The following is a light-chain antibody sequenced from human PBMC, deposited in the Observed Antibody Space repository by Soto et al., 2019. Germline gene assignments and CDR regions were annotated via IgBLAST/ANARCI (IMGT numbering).Light chain of an antibody. Sequence: QSVLTPPRSVSGSPGQSVTISCTGTSSDVGGYNYVSWYQQHPGKAPKLMIYDVSKRPSGVPDRFSGSKSGNTASLTISGLQAEDEADYYCCSYAGSYTFDYVFGTGTKV. CDR3: CSYAGSYTFDYV. J-gene: IGLJ1*01. CDR1: SSDVGGYNY. CDR2: DVS. V-gene: IGLV2-11*01.